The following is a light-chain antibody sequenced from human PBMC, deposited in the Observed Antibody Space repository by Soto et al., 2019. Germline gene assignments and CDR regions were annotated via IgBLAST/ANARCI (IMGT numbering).Light chain of an antibody. CDR3: NSYVGSNIWV. V-gene: IGLV2-8*01. CDR2: EVS. CDR1: SSDVGAYKY. Sequence: QSALTQPPSASGSPGQSVTISCTGTSSDVGAYKYVSWYQQYPGKAPKLMIYEVSKRPSGVPDRFSGFKSGNTASLTVSGLQAEDEADYYCNSYVGSNIWVFGGGTKLTVL. J-gene: IGLJ3*02.